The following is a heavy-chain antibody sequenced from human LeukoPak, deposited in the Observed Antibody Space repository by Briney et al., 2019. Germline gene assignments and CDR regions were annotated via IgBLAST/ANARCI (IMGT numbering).Heavy chain of an antibody. V-gene: IGHV4-30-4*08. Sequence: SQTLSLTCTVSGGSISSGDYYWSWIRQPPGKGLEWIGYIYYSGSTYYNPSLKSRVTISVDTSKNQFSLKLSSVTAADTAVYYCARDARRRSGSYYSWFDPWGQGTLVTVSS. D-gene: IGHD1-26*01. CDR2: IYYSGST. CDR1: GGSISSGDYY. CDR3: ARDARRRSGSYYSWFDP. J-gene: IGHJ5*02.